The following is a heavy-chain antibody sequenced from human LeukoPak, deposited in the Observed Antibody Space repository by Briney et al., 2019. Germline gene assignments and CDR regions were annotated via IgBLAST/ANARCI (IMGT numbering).Heavy chain of an antibody. CDR2: INPNSGGT. Sequence: ASVKVSCKASGYTFTGHYMHWVRQAPGQGLEWMGWINPNSGGTNYAQKLQGWVTMTRDTSISTAYMELSRLRSDDTAVYYCAREHSSSWDQFDYWGQGTLVTVSS. J-gene: IGHJ4*02. CDR1: GYTFTGHY. V-gene: IGHV1-2*04. CDR3: AREHSSSWDQFDY. D-gene: IGHD6-13*01.